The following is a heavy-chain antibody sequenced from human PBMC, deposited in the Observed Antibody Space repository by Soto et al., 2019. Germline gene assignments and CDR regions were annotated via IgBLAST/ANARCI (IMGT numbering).Heavy chain of an antibody. CDR1: GASVSSNSYH. J-gene: IGHJ4*02. V-gene: IGHV4-61*01. CDR3: AVYTAGGGGDGY. D-gene: IGHD2-21*02. CDR2: QSGNT. Sequence: QVQLQESGPGLVKPSETLSLTCTVSGASVSSNSYHWTWIRQPPGKGLEWIGQSGNTNDNPSLKSRITVSVDTSKNQFPLTLGSVTAADTTIYYCAVYTAGGGGDGYWGQGTLVTVSS.